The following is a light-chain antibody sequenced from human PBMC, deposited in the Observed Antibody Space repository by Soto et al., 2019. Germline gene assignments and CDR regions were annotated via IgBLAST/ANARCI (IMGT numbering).Light chain of an antibody. J-gene: IGKJ4*01. Sequence: EIVMTQSPATLSVSPGEKATLSCMANQSVSSNLAWYQEKPGQAPRLLIYGASTKATGIPARFSGSGSGTEFPLNISSLQSEDFSVYYCQQYNNWPPTFGGGTKVEIK. CDR1: QSVSSN. CDR3: QQYNNWPPT. V-gene: IGKV3-15*01. CDR2: GAS.